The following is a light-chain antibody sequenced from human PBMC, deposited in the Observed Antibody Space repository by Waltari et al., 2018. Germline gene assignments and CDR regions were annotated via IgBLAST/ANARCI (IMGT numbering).Light chain of an antibody. CDR3: QQSDSTPRT. CDR2: DVS. CDR1: QSLNTY. Sequence: IQMPQSPPSLSASVGDTVTLTCRASQSLNTYLNWYQQKPGKAPKLLIYDVSSLQSGVPSRFSGSGSGTDFTLTISSLQPEDFATYYCQQSDSTPRTFGHGTKVEI. V-gene: IGKV1-39*01. J-gene: IGKJ1*01.